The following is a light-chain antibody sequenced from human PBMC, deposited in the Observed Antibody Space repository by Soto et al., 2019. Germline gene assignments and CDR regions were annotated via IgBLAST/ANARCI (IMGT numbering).Light chain of an antibody. CDR1: SSDVGGYDY. CDR2: EVS. V-gene: IGLV2-14*01. CDR3: GSYTSSSTYV. Sequence: QSALTQPASVSGSPGQSITISCTGTSSDVGGYDYVSWYQQHPGKAPKLMIYEVSNRPSGVSNRFSGSKSGSTASLTISGLQAEDEADYYCGSYTSSSTYVFGTGTKVTVL. J-gene: IGLJ1*01.